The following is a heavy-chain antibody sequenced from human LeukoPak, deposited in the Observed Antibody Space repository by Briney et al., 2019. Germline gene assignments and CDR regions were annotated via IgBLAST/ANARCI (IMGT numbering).Heavy chain of an antibody. CDR2: IWYGGSNK. J-gene: IGHJ4*02. V-gene: IGHV3-30*18. Sequence: GRSLRLSCAASGFTFSSYGMHWVRQAPGKGLEWVAVIWYGGSNKYYADSVKGRFIISRDNSKNTLYLQMNSLRAEDTAVYYCAKDRGYSGSYFDYWGQGTLVTVSS. CDR3: AKDRGYSGSYFDY. D-gene: IGHD1-26*01. CDR1: GFTFSSYG.